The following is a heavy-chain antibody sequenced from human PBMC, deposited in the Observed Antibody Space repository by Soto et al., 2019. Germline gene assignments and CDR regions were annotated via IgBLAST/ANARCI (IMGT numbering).Heavy chain of an antibody. CDR1: GGSISSGGYY. CDR2: IYYSGST. CDR3: AREPRNDYGDAEGYFQH. D-gene: IGHD4-17*01. J-gene: IGHJ1*01. Sequence: QVQLQESGPGLVKPSQTLSLTCTVSGGSISSGGYYWSWIRQHPGKGLEWIGYIYYSGSTYYNPSLKSRVTISVDTSKNQFSLKLSSVTAADTAVYYCAREPRNDYGDAEGYFQHWGQGTLVTVSS. V-gene: IGHV4-31*03.